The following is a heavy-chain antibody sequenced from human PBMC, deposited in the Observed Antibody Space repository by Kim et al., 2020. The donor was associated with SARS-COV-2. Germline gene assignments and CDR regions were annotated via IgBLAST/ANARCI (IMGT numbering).Heavy chain of an antibody. D-gene: IGHD6-13*01. CDR2: IYTSGST. J-gene: IGHJ2*01. CDR1: GGSISSYY. CDR3: ARDLYSSSWYPTYWYFDL. V-gene: IGHV4-4*07. Sequence: SETLSLTCTVSGGSISSYYWSWIRQPAGKGLEWIGRIYTSGSTNYNPSLKSRVTMSVDTSKNQFSLKLSSVTAADTAVYYCARDLYSSSWYPTYWYFDLWGRGTLVTVSS.